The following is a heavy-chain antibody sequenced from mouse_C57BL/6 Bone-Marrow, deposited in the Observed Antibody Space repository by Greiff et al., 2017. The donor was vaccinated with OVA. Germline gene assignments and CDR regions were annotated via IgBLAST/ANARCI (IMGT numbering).Heavy chain of an antibody. V-gene: IGHV5-4*01. CDR1: GFTFSSYA. Sequence: EVQGVESGGGLVKPGGSLKLSCAASGFTFSSYAMSWVRQTPEKRLEWVATISDGGSYTYYPDNVKGRFTISRDNAKNNLYLQLSHLKSEDTAMYYCARERVTTDYWGQGTTLTVSS. J-gene: IGHJ2*01. CDR2: ISDGGSYT. D-gene: IGHD2-2*01. CDR3: ARERVTTDY.